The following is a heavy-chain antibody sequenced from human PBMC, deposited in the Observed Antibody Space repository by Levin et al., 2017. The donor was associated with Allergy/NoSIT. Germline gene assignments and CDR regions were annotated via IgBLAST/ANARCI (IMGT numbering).Heavy chain of an antibody. V-gene: IGHV3-33*01. CDR1: GFTFSSYG. J-gene: IGHJ3*02. CDR2: IWYDGSNK. D-gene: IGHD3-22*01. CDR3: ARGSSGYDAFDI. Sequence: QAGGSLRLSCAASGFTFSSYGMHWVRQAPGKGLEWVAVIWYDGSNKYYADSVKGRFTISRDNSKNTLYLQMNSLRAEDTAVYYCARGSSGYDAFDIWGQGTMVTVSS.